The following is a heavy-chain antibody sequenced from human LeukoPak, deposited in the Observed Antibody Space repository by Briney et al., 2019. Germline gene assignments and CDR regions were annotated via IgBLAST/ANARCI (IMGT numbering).Heavy chain of an antibody. J-gene: IGHJ3*02. CDR1: GFTFSIYS. CDR2: ISGSGGST. D-gene: IGHD2/OR15-2a*01. V-gene: IGHV3-23*01. CDR3: AKAIVLSRDGIDI. Sequence: PGGSLRLSCAASGFTFSIYSMSWVRQAPGKGLEWVSAISGSGGSTYYADSVKGRFTISRDNSKNTLYLQMNSLRAEDTAVYFCAKAIVLSRDGIDIWGQGTMVTVSS.